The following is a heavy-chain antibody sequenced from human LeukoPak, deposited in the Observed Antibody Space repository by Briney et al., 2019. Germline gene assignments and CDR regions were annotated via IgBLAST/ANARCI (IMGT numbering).Heavy chain of an antibody. CDR2: IYYSGST. CDR1: GGSISSGDYY. J-gene: IGHJ4*02. Sequence: PSETLSLTCTVSGGSISSGDYYWSWIRQPPGKGLEWIGYIYYSGSTYYNPSLKCRVTISVDTSKNQFSLKLSSVTAADTAVYYCARERNYDSSGYYYFGYWGQGTLVTVSS. CDR3: ARERNYDSSGYYYFGY. D-gene: IGHD3-22*01. V-gene: IGHV4-30-4*01.